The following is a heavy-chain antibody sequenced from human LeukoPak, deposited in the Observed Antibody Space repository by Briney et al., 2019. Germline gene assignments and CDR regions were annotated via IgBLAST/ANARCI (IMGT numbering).Heavy chain of an antibody. D-gene: IGHD5-24*01. Sequence: SETLSLTCTVSGGSISSSSYYWGWIRQPPGKGLEWIGSIYYSGSTYYNPSLKSRVTISVDTSKNQFSLKLSSVTAADTAVYYCARLEMATIGVVDYWGRGTLVTVSS. V-gene: IGHV4-39*01. CDR2: IYYSGST. CDR1: GGSISSSSYY. J-gene: IGHJ4*02. CDR3: ARLEMATIGVVDY.